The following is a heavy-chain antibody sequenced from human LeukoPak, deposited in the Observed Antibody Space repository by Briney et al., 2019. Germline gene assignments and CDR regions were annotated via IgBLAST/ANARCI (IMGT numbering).Heavy chain of an antibody. CDR1: GFTFSSYG. CDR2: IRYDGSNK. V-gene: IGHV3-30*02. Sequence: PGGSLRLSCAASGFTFSSYGMHWVRQAPGKGLEWVAFIRYDGSNKYYADSVKGRFTISRDNSKNTLYLQMNSLRAEDTAVYYCAKVRFLEWFPYYWGQGTLVTVSS. CDR3: AKVRFLEWFPYY. D-gene: IGHD3-3*01. J-gene: IGHJ4*02.